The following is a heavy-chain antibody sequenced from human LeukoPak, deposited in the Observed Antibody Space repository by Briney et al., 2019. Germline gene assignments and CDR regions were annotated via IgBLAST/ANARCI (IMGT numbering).Heavy chain of an antibody. CDR3: ARSKDFWSGCPDY. J-gene: IGHJ4*02. CDR2: ITWNSRVK. D-gene: IGHD3-3*01. CDR1: GFTFDNFA. Sequence: HPGGSLRLSCAASGFTFDNFAMHWVRQAPGKGLEWVSGITWNSRVKTYTPSVKGRFTISRDNAKNSLDLQMSSLRAEDTAVYYCARSKDFWSGCPDYWGQGTLVTVSS. V-gene: IGHV3-9*01.